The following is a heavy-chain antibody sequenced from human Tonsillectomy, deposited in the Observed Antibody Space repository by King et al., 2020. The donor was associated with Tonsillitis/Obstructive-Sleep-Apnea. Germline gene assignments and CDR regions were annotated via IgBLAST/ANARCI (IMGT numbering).Heavy chain of an antibody. CDR3: ARHVSDSSGYYSPFDY. J-gene: IGHJ4*02. V-gene: IGHV5-51*01. CDR2: IYPGDSDT. Sequence: VQLVESGAEVKKPGESLKISCKGSGYSFNSYWIGWVRQMPGKGLEWMGIIYPGDSDTRDSPSFQGQVTISADKSISTAYLQWSSLKASDTAMYYCARHVSDSSGYYSPFDYWGQGTLVTVSS. CDR1: GYSFNSYW. D-gene: IGHD3-22*01.